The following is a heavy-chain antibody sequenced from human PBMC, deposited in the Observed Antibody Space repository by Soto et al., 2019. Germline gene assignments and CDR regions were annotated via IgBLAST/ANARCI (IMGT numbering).Heavy chain of an antibody. CDR2: IFHDGTA. CDR1: GVSLTSGNW. V-gene: IGHV4-4*02. Sequence: PSETLSLTCAVSGVSLTSGNWWTWVRQSPQRGLEYIGEIFHDGTANYYPSFERRVAMSVDTSRNQFSLKLTSVTAADTAVYYCAAGQYYDILTGYRPNYYYYGMDVWGQGTTVTVSS. CDR3: AAGQYYDILTGYRPNYYYYGMDV. J-gene: IGHJ6*02. D-gene: IGHD3-9*01.